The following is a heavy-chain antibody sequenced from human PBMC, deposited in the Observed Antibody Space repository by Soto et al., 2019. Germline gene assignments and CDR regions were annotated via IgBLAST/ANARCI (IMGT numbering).Heavy chain of an antibody. CDR1: GFTFSSYS. Sequence: GGSLRLSCAASGFTFSSYSMNWVRQAPGKGLEWVSSISSSSSYIYYADSVKGRFTISRDNAKNSLYLQMNSLRAEDTAVYYCARDLVGATPHFDYWGQGTLVTVSS. J-gene: IGHJ4*02. CDR3: ARDLVGATPHFDY. V-gene: IGHV3-21*01. D-gene: IGHD1-26*01. CDR2: ISSSSSYI.